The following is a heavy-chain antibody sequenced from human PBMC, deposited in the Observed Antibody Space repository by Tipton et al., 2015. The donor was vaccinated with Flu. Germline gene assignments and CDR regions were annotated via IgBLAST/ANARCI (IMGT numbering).Heavy chain of an antibody. CDR2: IYTSGST. J-gene: IGHJ4*02. Sequence: TLSLTCTVSGGSISSYYWTWIRQPAGKGLEWIGRIYTSGSTKYNPSLKSRVTMSVDTSRNQFSLRLTSVTAADTAVYYCAKGPYSGDWYRFNYWGQGTLVTVSS. V-gene: IGHV4-4*07. CDR3: AKGPYSGDWYRFNY. CDR1: GGSISSYY. D-gene: IGHD6-19*01.